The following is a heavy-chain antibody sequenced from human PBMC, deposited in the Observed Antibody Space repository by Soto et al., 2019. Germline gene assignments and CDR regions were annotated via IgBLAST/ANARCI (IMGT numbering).Heavy chain of an antibody. Sequence: QVQLVESGGGVVQPGRSLRLSCAASGFTFSSYGMHWARQAPGEGLEWVAVISYDGNRKYYADSVKGRFTISRDFSKNTVDLHMHSLRVEDTAVYFCAGKGYGGRWSLDYWGQGILVTVSS. J-gene: IGHJ4*02. V-gene: IGHV3-30*03. CDR3: AGKGYGGRWSLDY. CDR1: GFTFSSYG. CDR2: ISYDGNRK. D-gene: IGHD2-15*01.